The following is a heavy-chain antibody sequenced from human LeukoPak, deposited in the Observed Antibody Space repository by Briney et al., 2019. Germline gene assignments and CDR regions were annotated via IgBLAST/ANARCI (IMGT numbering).Heavy chain of an antibody. Sequence: GGSLRLSCAASGFTFSRYWMSWVRQAPGKGLEWVASINQDESAKFYVDSVKGRFTISRDNAKNSLYLQMNSLRAEDTAVYYCARDRGERYYDSSGYSVDYWGQGTLVTVSS. CDR1: GFTFSRYW. V-gene: IGHV3-7*01. CDR2: INQDESAK. J-gene: IGHJ4*02. D-gene: IGHD3-22*01. CDR3: ARDRGERYYDSSGYSVDY.